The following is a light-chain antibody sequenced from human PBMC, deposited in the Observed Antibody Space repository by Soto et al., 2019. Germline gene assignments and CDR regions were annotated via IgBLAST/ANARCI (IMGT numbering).Light chain of an antibody. CDR3: QHYNNWPIT. V-gene: IGKV3-15*01. Sequence: EIVMTQSPASLSVSRGESVTLXXRASQSVASNLAWYQQKPGQAPRXLIYGTSTRATGVPDRFSGSGSGTDFTLTISSLQAADFAVYHCQHYNNWPITFGQGTRLEIK. CDR2: GTS. J-gene: IGKJ5*01. CDR1: QSVASN.